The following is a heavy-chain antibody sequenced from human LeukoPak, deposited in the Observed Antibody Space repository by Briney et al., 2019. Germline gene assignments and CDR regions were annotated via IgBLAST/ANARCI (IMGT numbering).Heavy chain of an antibody. J-gene: IGHJ3*01. CDR1: GFTFSSYA. V-gene: IGHV3-23*01. Sequence: GGSLRLSCAASGFTFSSYAMSWVRQVPGKGLEWVSSISGSGGGTFYTDSVKGRFTISRDNSKNTLLLQMNSLRAADTAIYYCAKGYDHNDDGGYYFRPDAFDLWGQGTMVTVSS. CDR2: ISGSGGGT. D-gene: IGHD3-22*01. CDR3: AKGYDHNDDGGYYFRPDAFDL.